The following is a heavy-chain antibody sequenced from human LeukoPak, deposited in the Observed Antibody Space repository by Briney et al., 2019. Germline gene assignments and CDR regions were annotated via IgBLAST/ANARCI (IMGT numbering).Heavy chain of an antibody. D-gene: IGHD3-3*01. V-gene: IGHV3-43*02. CDR2: ISGDGGST. CDR1: GFTFDDYA. Sequence: PGGSLRLSCAAPGFTFDDYAMHWVRQAPGKGLEWVSLISGDGGSTYYADSVKGRFTISRDNSKNSLYLQMNSLRTEDTALYYCANLRYYDFWSGYALDVWGKGTTVTVSS. CDR3: ANLRYYDFWSGYALDV. J-gene: IGHJ6*04.